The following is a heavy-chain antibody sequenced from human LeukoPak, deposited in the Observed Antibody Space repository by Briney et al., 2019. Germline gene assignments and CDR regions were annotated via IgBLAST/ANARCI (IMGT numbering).Heavy chain of an antibody. Sequence: SVNVSCKASGGTFSSYAISWVRQAPGQGLEWMGGIIPMFGARNYAQKFQGRLTITTVKYTTTVYMELSSLRSEDTAVYYCAVVRGYSNNWPLGYIDSWGQGILVTVSS. V-gene: IGHV1-69*05. CDR1: GGTFSSYA. CDR2: IIPMFGAR. CDR3: AVVRGYSNNWPLGYIDS. D-gene: IGHD2/OR15-2a*01. J-gene: IGHJ4*02.